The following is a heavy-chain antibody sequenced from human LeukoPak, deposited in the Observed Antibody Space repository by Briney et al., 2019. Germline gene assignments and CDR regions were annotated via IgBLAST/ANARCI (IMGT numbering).Heavy chain of an antibody. D-gene: IGHD6-13*01. CDR2: IYYSGSI. V-gene: IGHV4-39*01. CDR3: ARYSSSWYFDY. J-gene: IGHJ4*02. CDR1: GGSISTSNYY. Sequence: SETLSLTCTVSGGSISTSNYYWGWIRQPPGKGLEWIGSIYYSGSIYYNPSLKSRVTISVDTSKNQFSLKLSSVTAADTAVYYCARYSSSWYFDYWGQGTLVTVSS.